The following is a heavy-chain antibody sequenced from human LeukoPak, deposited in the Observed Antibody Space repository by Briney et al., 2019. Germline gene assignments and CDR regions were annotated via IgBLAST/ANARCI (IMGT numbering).Heavy chain of an antibody. CDR1: GFTVSSNY. Sequence: GGSLRLSCAASGFTVSSNYMRWVRQAPGKGLEWVSAIYSDSSTYYADSVKGRFTISRDNSKNTLYLQMNSLRAEDTAVYYCAREKYYYDSSGKKPRSWFDPWGQGTLVTVSS. D-gene: IGHD3-22*01. V-gene: IGHV3-53*01. CDR2: IYSDSST. CDR3: AREKYYYDSSGKKPRSWFDP. J-gene: IGHJ5*02.